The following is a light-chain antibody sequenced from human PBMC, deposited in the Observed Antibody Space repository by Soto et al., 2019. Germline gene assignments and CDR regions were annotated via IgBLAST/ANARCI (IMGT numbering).Light chain of an antibody. CDR1: QSISSW. CDR2: DAS. CDR3: QQYNSYSRT. V-gene: IGKV1-5*01. J-gene: IGKJ1*01. Sequence: DIQMTQSPSTLSASVGDRVTITCRASQSISSWLAWYQQKPGKAPKLLIYDASSLESGVPSRFSGSGSGTEFTLTLSSLQPDDVATYYCQQYNSYSRTFGQGTKVEIK.